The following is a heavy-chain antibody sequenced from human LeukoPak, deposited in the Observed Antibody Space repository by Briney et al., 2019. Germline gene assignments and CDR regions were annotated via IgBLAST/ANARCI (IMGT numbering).Heavy chain of an antibody. V-gene: IGHV4-61*02. J-gene: IGHJ4*02. Sequence: SQTLSLTCTVSGGSISSGSYYWSWIRQPAGKGLEWIGRIYTSGSTNYNPSLKSRVTISVDTSKNQFSLKLSSVTAADTAVYYCARGGPRRGYYYDSSGKALGYWGQGTLVTVSS. CDR1: GGSISSGSYY. CDR2: IYTSGST. CDR3: ARGGPRRGYYYDSSGKALGY. D-gene: IGHD3-22*01.